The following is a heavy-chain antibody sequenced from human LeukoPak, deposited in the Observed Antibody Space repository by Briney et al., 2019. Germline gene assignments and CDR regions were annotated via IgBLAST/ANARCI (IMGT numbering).Heavy chain of an antibody. CDR2: ISGNGGSA. J-gene: IGHJ4*02. CDR3: ANLYSSSWSVDY. Sequence: GGSLRLSCAASGFSFSSYDMSWVRQAPGKGVEWVSSISGNGGSAFSAHSVKGRFTISRDNSKNTLYLQMNSLRAEDTAVYYCANLYSSSWSVDYWGQGTLVTVSS. D-gene: IGHD6-13*01. CDR1: GFSFSSYD. V-gene: IGHV3-23*01.